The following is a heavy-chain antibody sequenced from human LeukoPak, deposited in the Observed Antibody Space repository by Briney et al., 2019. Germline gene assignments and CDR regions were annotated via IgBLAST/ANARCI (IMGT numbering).Heavy chain of an antibody. CDR2: ISYSGCT. CDR3: VAGDVVGLARFDP. V-gene: IGHV4-59*08. J-gene: IGHJ5*02. Sequence: SETLSLTCTVSGGSISSYYWSWIRQPPGKGLEWIAYISYSGCTNYNPSLKRRVTISVDTSKSQISLKLTSVTAAHPAVYYCVAGDVVGLARFDPWGHGTLVSVSS. CDR1: GGSISSYY. D-gene: IGHD3/OR15-3a*01.